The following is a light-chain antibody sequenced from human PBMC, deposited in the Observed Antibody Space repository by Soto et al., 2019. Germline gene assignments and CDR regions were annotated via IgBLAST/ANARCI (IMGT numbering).Light chain of an antibody. Sequence: QSALTQPASVSGSPGQSITISCTGTSSDVGGYNYVSWYQQQPGKAPKLMIYDVTNRPSGVSNCVPGSKSGNTASLTISGLEAEDEADYYCSSYRSSSTFVVFVGGTKVTLL. V-gene: IGLV2-14*01. CDR1: SSDVGGYNY. CDR2: DVT. J-gene: IGLJ2*01. CDR3: SSYRSSSTFVV.